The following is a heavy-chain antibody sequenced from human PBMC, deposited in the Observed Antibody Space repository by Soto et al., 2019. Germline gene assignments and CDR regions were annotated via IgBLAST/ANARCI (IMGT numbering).Heavy chain of an antibody. J-gene: IGHJ5*02. CDR2: IFSNDEK. Sequence: SGPTLVNPTQNLTLTCTVSGFSLSNARMGVSWIRQPPGKALEWLAHIFSNDEKSYSTSLKSRLTISKDTSKSQVVLTMTNMEPVDTATYYCARVEYYDSSEFDPWGQGTLVTVSS. V-gene: IGHV2-26*01. D-gene: IGHD3-22*01. CDR1: GFSLSNARMG. CDR3: ARVEYYDSSEFDP.